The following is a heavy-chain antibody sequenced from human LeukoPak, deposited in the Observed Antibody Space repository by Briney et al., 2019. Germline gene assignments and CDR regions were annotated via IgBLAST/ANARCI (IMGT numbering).Heavy chain of an antibody. J-gene: IGHJ4*02. D-gene: IGHD6-13*01. Sequence: SETLSLTCAVYGGSFSGYYWSWIRQPPGKGLEWIGEINHSGSTNYNPSLKSRVTILVDTSKNQFSLKLSSVTAADTAVYYCARGRGSSSWYSDYWGQGTLVTVSS. CDR2: INHSGST. V-gene: IGHV4-34*01. CDR1: GGSFSGYY. CDR3: ARGRGSSSWYSDY.